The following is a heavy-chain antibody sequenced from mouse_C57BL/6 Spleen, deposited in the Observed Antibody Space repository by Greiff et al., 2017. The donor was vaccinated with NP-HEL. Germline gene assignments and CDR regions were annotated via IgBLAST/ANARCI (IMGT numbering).Heavy chain of an antibody. J-gene: IGHJ2*01. V-gene: IGHV1-50*01. CDR3: ARGDSSGWGDY. D-gene: IGHD3-2*02. CDR1: GYTFTSYW. Sequence: QVQLQQPGAELVKPGASVKLSCKASGYTFTSYWMQWVKQRPGQGLEWIGEIDPSDSYTNYNQKFKGKATLTVDTSSSTAHMQLSSLTSEDSAVYYCARGDSSGWGDYWGQGTTLTVSS. CDR2: IDPSDSYT.